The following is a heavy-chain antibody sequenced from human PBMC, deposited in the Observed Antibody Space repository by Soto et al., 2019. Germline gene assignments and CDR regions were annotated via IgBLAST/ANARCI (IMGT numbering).Heavy chain of an antibody. Sequence: SVKVSCKASGGTFSSYTMRWVRQAPGQGLEWMGRIIPILGIANYAQKFQGRVTITADKSTSTAYMELSSLRSEDTAVYYCARDRRDIVVVPAATNWFDPWGQGTLVTVSS. CDR3: ARDRRDIVVVPAATNWFDP. V-gene: IGHV1-69*04. CDR1: GGTFSSYT. CDR2: IIPILGIA. J-gene: IGHJ5*02. D-gene: IGHD2-2*01.